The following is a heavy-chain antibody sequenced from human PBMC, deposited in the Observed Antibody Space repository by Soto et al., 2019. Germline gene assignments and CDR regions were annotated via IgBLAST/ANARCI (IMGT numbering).Heavy chain of an antibody. J-gene: IGHJ4*02. Sequence: EVQLVESGGDLVQPGGSLRLSCAASGFTFSTYWMHWVRQAPGKGLLWVSRIKTDGTYATYADSVKGRFTISRDNAKNTLYLQMNSLRVEVAAVYYYVAGGSGYYANWGQGTLVTVSS. V-gene: IGHV3-74*01. CDR1: GFTFSTYW. CDR3: VAGGSGYYAN. CDR2: IKTDGTYA. D-gene: IGHD3-22*01.